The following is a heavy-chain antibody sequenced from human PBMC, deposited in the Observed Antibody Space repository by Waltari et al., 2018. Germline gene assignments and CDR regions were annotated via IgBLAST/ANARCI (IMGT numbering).Heavy chain of an antibody. CDR1: GFTFSSYA. CDR2: ISGSGGST. J-gene: IGHJ4*02. V-gene: IGHV3-23*04. D-gene: IGHD3-22*01. Sequence: EVQLVESGGGLVQPGGSLRLSCAASGFTFSSYAMSWVRQAPGKGLEWVSAISGSGGSTYYADSVKGRFTISRDNSKNTLYLQMNSLRAEDTAVYYCASGDSYYYDSSAYLFDYWGQGTLVTVSS. CDR3: ASGDSYYYDSSAYLFDY.